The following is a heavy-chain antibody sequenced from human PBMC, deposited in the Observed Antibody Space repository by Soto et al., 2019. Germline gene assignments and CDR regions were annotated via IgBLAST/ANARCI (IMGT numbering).Heavy chain of an antibody. CDR3: ARAGAAPYYYYGLDV. V-gene: IGHV1-18*01. D-gene: IGHD3-10*01. CDR1: GYTFTSYG. Sequence: ASVKVSCKASGYTFTSYGISWVRQAPGQGLEWMGWIRAYNGDTNYAQKFQTRVTMTTDKSTDTAYMDLRSLTSDDTAIYYCARAGAAPYYYYGLDVWGQGTTVTAP. J-gene: IGHJ6*02. CDR2: IRAYNGDT.